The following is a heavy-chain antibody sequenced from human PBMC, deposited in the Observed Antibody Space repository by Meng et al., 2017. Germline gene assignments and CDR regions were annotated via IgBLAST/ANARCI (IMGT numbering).Heavy chain of an antibody. CDR3: AKGYIAVAGIRDYFDY. CDR2: ISGSGGST. Sequence: GESLKISCAASGFTVSSNYMSWVRQAPGKGLEWVSAISGSGGSTYYADSVKGRFTISRDNSKNTLYLQMNSLRAEDTAVYYCAKGYIAVAGIRDYFDYWGQGTLVTVSS. D-gene: IGHD6-19*01. V-gene: IGHV3-23*01. CDR1: GFTVSSNY. J-gene: IGHJ4*02.